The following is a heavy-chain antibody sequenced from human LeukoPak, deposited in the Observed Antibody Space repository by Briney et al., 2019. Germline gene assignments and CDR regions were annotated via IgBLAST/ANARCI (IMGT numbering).Heavy chain of an antibody. CDR2: INHSGST. Sequence: SETLSLTCAVYGGSFSGYYWSWIRQPPGKGLEWIGEINHSGSTNYNPSLKSRVTISVDTSKNQFSLKLSSVTAADTAVSYCARAPKTIVVVPAAIRAPAAGYYMDVWGKGTTVTISS. D-gene: IGHD2-2*01. CDR1: GGSFSGYY. V-gene: IGHV4-34*01. CDR3: ARAPKTIVVVPAAIRAPAAGYYMDV. J-gene: IGHJ6*03.